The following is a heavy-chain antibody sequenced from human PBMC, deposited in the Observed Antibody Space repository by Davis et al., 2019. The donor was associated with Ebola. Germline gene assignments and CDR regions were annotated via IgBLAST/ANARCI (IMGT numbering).Heavy chain of an antibody. CDR2: INSDGSST. Sequence: HTGGSLRLSCAASGFTFSSYWMHWVRQAPGKGLVWVSRINSDGSSTSYADSVKGRFTISRDTSKNMLYLQMNGLRVEDTAVYYCARGDGYNYWISWGQGTLVTVSS. CDR1: GFTFSSYW. CDR3: ARGDGYNYWIS. V-gene: IGHV3-74*01. J-gene: IGHJ5*02. D-gene: IGHD5-24*01.